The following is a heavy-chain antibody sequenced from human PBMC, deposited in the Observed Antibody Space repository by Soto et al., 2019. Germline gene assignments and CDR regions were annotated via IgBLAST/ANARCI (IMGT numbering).Heavy chain of an antibody. J-gene: IGHJ4*02. CDR3: ARPYDSSQSPRFDY. CDR1: GYSFTKYG. V-gene: IGHV1-18*01. CDR2: ISPYNGKT. D-gene: IGHD3-22*01. Sequence: VASVKVSCKASGYSFTKYGIFWVRQAPGQGLEWMGWISPYNGKTNYAQNLQGRVSMTTDTSTTTDYMELRSLRSDDTAVYYSARPYDSSQSPRFDYWGQGTLVTVSS.